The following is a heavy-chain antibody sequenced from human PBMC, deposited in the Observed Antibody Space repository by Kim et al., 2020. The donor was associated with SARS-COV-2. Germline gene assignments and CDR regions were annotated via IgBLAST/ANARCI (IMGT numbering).Heavy chain of an antibody. D-gene: IGHD3-9*01. Sequence: LKSRVTISVDTSKNQFALKLSSVTAADTAVYYCARHLRSGLVASPRVLDYWGQGTLVTVSS. V-gene: IGHV4-39*01. J-gene: IGHJ4*02. CDR3: ARHLRSGLVASPRVLDY.